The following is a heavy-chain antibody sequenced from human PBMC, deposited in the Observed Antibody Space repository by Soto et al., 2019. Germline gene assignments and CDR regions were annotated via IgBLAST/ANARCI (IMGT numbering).Heavy chain of an antibody. CDR3: TDSEVAKT. CDR1: GFTFSGSA. V-gene: IGHV3-73*01. CDR2: IRRKANSYAT. J-gene: IGHJ4*02. D-gene: IGHD5-12*01. Sequence: EVQLVESGGGLVQPGGSLKLSCAASGFTFSGSAMHWFRQASGKGLEWVGRIRRKANSYATAYAASVKGRFTISRDDSKNTAYLQMNSLKTEDKAVYYCTDSEVAKTWGQGTLVTVSS.